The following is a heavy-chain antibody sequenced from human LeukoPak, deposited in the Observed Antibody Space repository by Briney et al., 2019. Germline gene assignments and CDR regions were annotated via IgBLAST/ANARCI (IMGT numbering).Heavy chain of an antibody. CDR3: ARVPYSGYSYENWFDL. CDR1: GGSISSGGYY. CDR2: IYYSGST. D-gene: IGHD5-18*01. J-gene: IGHJ5*02. Sequence: KTSETLSLTCTVSGGSISSGGYYWSWIRQHPGKGLEWIGYIYYSGSTYYNPSLKSRVTISVDTSKNQFSLKLSSVTAADTAVYYCARVPYSGYSYENWFDLWGQGTLVTVSS. V-gene: IGHV4-31*03.